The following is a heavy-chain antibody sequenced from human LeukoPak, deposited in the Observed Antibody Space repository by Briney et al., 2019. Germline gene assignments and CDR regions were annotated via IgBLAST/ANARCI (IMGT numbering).Heavy chain of an antibody. CDR2: INTDGSST. V-gene: IGHV3-74*01. D-gene: IGHD3-3*01. Sequence: GGSLRLSCAASGFTFSSYAMHWVRQAPGKGLVWVSRINTDGSSTSYADSVKGRFTISRDNAKNTLYLQMNSLRAEDTAVYYCARFGVVIMDLDYWGQGTLVTVSS. CDR3: ARFGVVIMDLDY. CDR1: GFTFSSYA. J-gene: IGHJ4*02.